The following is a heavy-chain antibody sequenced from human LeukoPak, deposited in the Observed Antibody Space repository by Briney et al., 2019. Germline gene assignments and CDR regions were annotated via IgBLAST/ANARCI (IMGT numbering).Heavy chain of an antibody. CDR3: ARGFSAPYYDFWSGTQTHWYFDL. Sequence: SETLSLTCAVYGGSFSGYYWSWIRQPPGKGLEWIGEINHSGRTNYNPSLKSRVTISVDTSKNQFSLKLSSVTAADTAVYYCARGFSAPYYDFWSGTQTHWYFDLWGRGTLVTVSS. CDR1: GGSFSGYY. CDR2: INHSGRT. D-gene: IGHD3-3*01. V-gene: IGHV4-34*01. J-gene: IGHJ2*01.